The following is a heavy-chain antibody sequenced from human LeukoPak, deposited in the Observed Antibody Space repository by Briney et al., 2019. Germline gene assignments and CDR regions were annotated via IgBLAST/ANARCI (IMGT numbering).Heavy chain of an antibody. V-gene: IGHV1-2*02. CDR2: VNPSSGGP. CDR3: ARDSEYQLLQNYFDA. J-gene: IGHJ5*02. D-gene: IGHD2-2*01. CDR1: GYSSTGHY. Sequence: GSVKDSCKASGYSSTGHYIHWVRQAPGQGLEGIGWVNPSSGGPDYAQKFKGRVTVTRDTSISTAYMELSRLTADDTAVYYCARDSEYQLLQNYFDAWGQGTLVIVSS.